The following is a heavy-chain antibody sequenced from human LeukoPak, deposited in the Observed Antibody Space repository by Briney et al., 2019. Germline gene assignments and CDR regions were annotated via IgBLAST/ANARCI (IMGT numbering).Heavy chain of an antibody. V-gene: IGHV4-39*07. CDR3: ARDSGGVGATVKIDY. J-gene: IGHJ4*02. CDR2: IYYTGNT. D-gene: IGHD1-26*01. Sequence: SETLSLTCTVSGGSISSSNYYWGWIRQPPGKGLEWIGSIYYTGNTYYNPSLKSRVTISVDTSKNQFSLKLRSVTAADTAVYYCARDSGGVGATVKIDYWGQGTLVTVSS. CDR1: GGSISSSNYY.